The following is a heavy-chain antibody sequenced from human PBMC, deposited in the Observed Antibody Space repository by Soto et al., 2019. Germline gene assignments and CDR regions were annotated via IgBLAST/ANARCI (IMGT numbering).Heavy chain of an antibody. D-gene: IGHD3-3*01. CDR2: IKSKTDGGTT. V-gene: IGHV3-15*07. CDR1: GFTFSNAW. CDR3: TAAPPEADFWSGYLIRNCFDL. J-gene: IGHJ5*02. Sequence: GGSLRLSCAASGFTFSNAWMNWVRQAPGKGLEWVGRIKSKTDGGTTDYAAPVKGRFTISRDDSKNTLYLQMNSLKTEDTAVYYCTAAPPEADFWSGYLIRNCFDLWGQGTRVTVSS.